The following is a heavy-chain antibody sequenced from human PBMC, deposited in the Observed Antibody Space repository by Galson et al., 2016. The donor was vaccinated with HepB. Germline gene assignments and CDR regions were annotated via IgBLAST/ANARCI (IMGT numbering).Heavy chain of an antibody. Sequence: PALVKPTQTLTLTCNFSGFSLDTRKMGVAWIRQSPGKALEWLALIYWDDYKHYNPSLETRLTITKDTSKNQVVLTIANVDPVDTATYYCAHRLIATQHIPLHYWGQGTLVTVSS. CDR3: AHRLIATQHIPLHY. CDR2: IYWDDYK. J-gene: IGHJ4*02. D-gene: IGHD6-13*01. V-gene: IGHV2-5*02. CDR1: GFSLDTRKMG.